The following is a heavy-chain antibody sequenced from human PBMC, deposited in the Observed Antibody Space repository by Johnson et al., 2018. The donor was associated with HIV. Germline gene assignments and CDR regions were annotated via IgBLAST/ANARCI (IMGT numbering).Heavy chain of an antibody. CDR2: ISSDGDNA. CDR1: GFIFSNYG. D-gene: IGHD1-26*01. Sequence: QVQLVESGGGVVQPGGPLRLSCAASGFIFSNYGMQWVRQAPGKGLEWVALISSDGDNAYYADSVVKGRFIISRDNSKNTLYLQMNSLRTDDTAVYYCAKNNEEWDVLPVDGFDRWGQGT. CDR3: AKNNEEWDVLPVDGFDR. J-gene: IGHJ3*02. V-gene: IGHV3-30*19.